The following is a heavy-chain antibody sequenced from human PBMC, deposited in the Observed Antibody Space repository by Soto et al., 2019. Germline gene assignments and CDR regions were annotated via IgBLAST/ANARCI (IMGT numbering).Heavy chain of an antibody. J-gene: IGHJ4*02. V-gene: IGHV4-34*01. D-gene: IGHD2-2*01. CDR1: GGSFSGYY. CDR2: INHSGST. Sequence: QVQLQQWGAGLLKPSETLSLTCAVYGGSFSGYYWSWIRQPPGKGLEWIGEINHSGSTSYNPSLKSRVTISVDTSKNQFSLRLSSVTAADTAVYYCARGSPYCSSTSCYDQFDYWAQGALVTVSS. CDR3: ARGSPYCSSTSCYDQFDY.